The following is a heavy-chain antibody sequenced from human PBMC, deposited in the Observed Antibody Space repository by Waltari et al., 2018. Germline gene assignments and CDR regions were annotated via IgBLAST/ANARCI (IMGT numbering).Heavy chain of an antibody. V-gene: IGHV3-43*01. D-gene: IGHD3-22*01. J-gene: IGHJ4*02. CDR3: AKDMGPSRYDSSGYFDY. Sequence: EVQLVESGGVVVQPGGSLRLSCAASGFPFAAYPMHGVRQAPGKGLEWVSLISWDGGSTYYADSVKGRFTISRDNSKNSLYLQMNSLRTEDTALYYCAKDMGPSRYDSSGYFDYWGQGTLVTVSS. CDR2: ISWDGGST. CDR1: GFPFAAYP.